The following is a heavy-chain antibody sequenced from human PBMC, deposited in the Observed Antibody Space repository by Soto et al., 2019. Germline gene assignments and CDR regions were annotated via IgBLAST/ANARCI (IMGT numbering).Heavy chain of an antibody. CDR1: GGSISSYY. CDR2: IYYSGST. D-gene: IGHD6-13*01. J-gene: IGHJ3*02. Sequence: PSETLSLTCTVSGGSISSYYWSWIRQPPGKGLEWIGYIYYSGSTNYNPSLKSRVTISVDTSKNQFSLKLSSVTAADTAVYYCARLTAGDAFEIWGQGTMVTVSS. V-gene: IGHV4-59*01. CDR3: ARLTAGDAFEI.